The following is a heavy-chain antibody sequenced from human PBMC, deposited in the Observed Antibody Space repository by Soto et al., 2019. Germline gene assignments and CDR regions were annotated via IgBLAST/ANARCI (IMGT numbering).Heavy chain of an antibody. V-gene: IGHV4-59*11. CDR3: ARAKESGYRFRGMDV. CDR2: VSSTGST. CDR1: RPSFFQHD. Sequence: PSETLSLTCTVGRPSFFQHDWNWVRQSPGKGLEWIVSVSSTGSTVYNPSLTSRVTISVDTSKNQFSLKLSSVTAADTAVYYCARAKESGYRFRGMDVWGQGTTVS. D-gene: IGHD5-12*01. J-gene: IGHJ6*02.